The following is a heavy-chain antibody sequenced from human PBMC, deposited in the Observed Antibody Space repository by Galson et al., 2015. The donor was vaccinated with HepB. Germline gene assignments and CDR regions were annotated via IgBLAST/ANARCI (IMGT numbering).Heavy chain of an antibody. Sequence: SVKVSCKASGYTFTSYGISWVRQAPGQGLEWMGWISAYNGNTNYAQKLQGRVTMTTDTSTSTAYMELRSLRSDDTAVYYCARDPADIVVVPAANPFDYWGQGTLVTVSS. CDR3: ARDPADIVVVPAANPFDY. CDR1: GYTFTSYG. CDR2: ISAYNGNT. D-gene: IGHD2-2*01. V-gene: IGHV1-18*04. J-gene: IGHJ4*02.